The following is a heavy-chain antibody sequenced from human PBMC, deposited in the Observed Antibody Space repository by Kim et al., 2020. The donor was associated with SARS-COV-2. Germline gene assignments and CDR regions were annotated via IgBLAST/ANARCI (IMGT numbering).Heavy chain of an antibody. D-gene: IGHD4-17*01. CDR1: GGSFSGYY. CDR3: ARAGDENPYGDSDY. J-gene: IGHJ4*02. V-gene: IGHV4-34*01. CDR2: INHSGST. Sequence: SETLSLTCAVYGGSFSGYYWSWIRQPPGKGLEWIGEINHSGSTNYNPSLKSRVTISVDTSKNQFSLKLSSVTAADTAVYYCARAGDENPYGDSDYWGQGTLVTVSS.